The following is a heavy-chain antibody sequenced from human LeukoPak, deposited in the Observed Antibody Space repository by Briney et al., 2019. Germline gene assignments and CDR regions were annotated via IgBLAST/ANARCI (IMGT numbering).Heavy chain of an antibody. CDR1: GGSISSYY. CDR3: GREGMKLTGGAFDI. Sequence: SETLSLTCTVSGGSISSYYWSWIRQPPGKGLEWIGYIYYSGSTNYNPSLKSRVTISVDTSKNQFSLKLSSVTAADTAVYYCGREGMKLTGGAFDIWGQGTMVSVS. D-gene: IGHD7-27*01. J-gene: IGHJ3*02. V-gene: IGHV4-59*01. CDR2: IYYSGST.